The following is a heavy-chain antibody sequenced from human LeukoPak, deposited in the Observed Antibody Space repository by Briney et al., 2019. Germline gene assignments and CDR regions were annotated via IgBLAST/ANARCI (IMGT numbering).Heavy chain of an antibody. CDR2: IIPIFGTA. Sequence: SVKVSCKASGGTFSSYAITWVRQAPGQGLEWMGGIIPIFGTANYAQKFQGRVTITADESTSTTYMELSSLRSEDTAVYYCARAMSGAGSYYMAWFDPWGQGTLVTVSS. CDR3: ARAMSGAGSYYMAWFDP. J-gene: IGHJ5*02. V-gene: IGHV1-69*13. CDR1: GGTFSSYA. D-gene: IGHD3-10*01.